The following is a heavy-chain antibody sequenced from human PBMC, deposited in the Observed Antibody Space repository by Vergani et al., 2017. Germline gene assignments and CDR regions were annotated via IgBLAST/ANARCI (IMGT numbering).Heavy chain of an antibody. J-gene: IGHJ4*02. CDR2: ISSSSSYI. CDR1: GFTFDDYA. V-gene: IGHV3-21*01. CDR3: ARAAKGPRRVYYFDY. Sequence: EVQLVESGGGLVQPGRSLRLSCAASGFTFDDYAMHWVRQAPGKGLEWVSSISSSSSYIYYADSVKGRFTISRDNAKNSLYLQMNSLRAEDTAVYYCARAAKGPRRVYYFDYWGQGTLVTVSS.